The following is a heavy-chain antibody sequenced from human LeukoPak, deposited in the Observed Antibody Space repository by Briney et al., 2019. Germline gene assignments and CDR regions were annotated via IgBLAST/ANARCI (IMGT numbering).Heavy chain of an antibody. CDR1: GFSVSSNY. CDR3: ARVDWEGSGSYYFGY. V-gene: IGHV3-30*09. D-gene: IGHD1-26*01. J-gene: IGHJ4*02. CDR2: ISYDGSNK. Sequence: GGPLRLSCAASGFSVSSNYMSWVRQAPGKGLEWVAVISYDGSNKYYADSVKGRFAISRDNSKNTLFLQMNNLRAEDTAVYYCARVDWEGSGSYYFGYWGQGTLVTVST.